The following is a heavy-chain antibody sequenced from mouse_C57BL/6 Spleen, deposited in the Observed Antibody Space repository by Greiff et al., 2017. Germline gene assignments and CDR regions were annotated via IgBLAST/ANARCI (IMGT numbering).Heavy chain of an antibody. CDR1: GFTFSDYG. CDR2: ISSGSSTL. J-gene: IGHJ2*01. D-gene: IGHD2-1*01. CDR3: ARPAYYGNAFYFDY. V-gene: IGHV5-17*01. Sequence: EVQGVESGGGLVKPGGSLKLSCAASGFTFSDYGLHWVRQDPEKGLEWVAYISSGSSTLYYADTVKGRFTISRDNAKNTLFLQMTSLRSKDTAMYYCARPAYYGNAFYFDYWGQGTTLTVSS.